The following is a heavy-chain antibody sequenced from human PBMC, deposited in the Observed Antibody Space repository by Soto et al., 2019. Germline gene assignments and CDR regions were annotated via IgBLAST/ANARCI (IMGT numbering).Heavy chain of an antibody. CDR2: IIPIFGIA. CDR1: GGTFSSYA. V-gene: IGHV1-69*10. CDR3: ARDSYGSGSYDAFDI. D-gene: IGHD3-10*01. Sequence: SVKVSCKASGGTFSSYAISWVRQAPGQGLEWMGGIIPIFGIANYAQKFQGRVTITADKSTSTAYMELSSLRSEDTAVYYCARDSYGSGSYDAFDIWGQGTMVTVSS. J-gene: IGHJ3*02.